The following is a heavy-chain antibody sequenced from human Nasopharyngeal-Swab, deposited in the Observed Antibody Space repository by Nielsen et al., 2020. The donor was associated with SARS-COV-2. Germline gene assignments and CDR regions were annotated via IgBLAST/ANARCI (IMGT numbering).Heavy chain of an antibody. J-gene: IGHJ4*02. CDR2: TYYRSKWYF. CDR1: GDCVSRTSSA. CDR3: ARIAQAAEPH. Sequence: SQTLSLTFSISGDCVSRTSSAWSWIRQSPSRGLEWLGRTYYRSKWYFNYGTSVKGRITINPDTSNNQFSLQLSSVTPEDTAVYYCARIAQAAEPHWGQGTLVTVSS. V-gene: IGHV6-1*01. D-gene: IGHD1-14*01.